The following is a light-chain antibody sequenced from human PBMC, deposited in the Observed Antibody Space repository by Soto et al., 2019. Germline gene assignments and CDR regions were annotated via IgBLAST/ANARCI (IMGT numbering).Light chain of an antibody. V-gene: IGKV3-11*01. Sequence: EIVLIQSTATLSLSPWERANLCCRASPSVTNFLAWYQQKPGQAPRLLIYYASNRATGIPARFSGSGSGTDFTLTISSLEPEDVAVYYCHQRSNWPPFTFGGGTKVDI. J-gene: IGKJ4*01. CDR1: PSVTNF. CDR2: YAS. CDR3: HQRSNWPPFT.